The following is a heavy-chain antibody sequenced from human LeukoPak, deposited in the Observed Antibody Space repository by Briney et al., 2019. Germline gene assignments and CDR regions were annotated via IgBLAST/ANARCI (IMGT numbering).Heavy chain of an antibody. V-gene: IGHV1-46*01. CDR2: INPSGGST. CDR3: ARDYDFFSMDV. J-gene: IGHJ6*02. Sequence: WMGIINPSGGSTSYAQKFQGRVTMTRDTSTSTVYMELSSLRSEDTAVYYCARDYDFFSMDVWGQGTTVTVSS. D-gene: IGHD3-3*01.